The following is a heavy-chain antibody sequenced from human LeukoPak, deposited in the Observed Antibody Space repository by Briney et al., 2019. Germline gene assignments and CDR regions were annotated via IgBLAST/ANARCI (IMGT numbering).Heavy chain of an antibody. CDR3: AANLEDILSGYSYDYYGMDV. CDR2: ISGSGGCT. Sequence: GGSLRLSCAASGFTFSGYAMSWVRQAPGKGMEWVSSISGSGGCTYYADSVKGRFTLSRENAKNTLYLQMSCLSAGDTAVYYCAANLEDILSGYSYDYYGMDVWGQGTTVTVSS. CDR1: GFTFSGYA. V-gene: IGHV3-23*01. D-gene: IGHD3-9*01. J-gene: IGHJ6*02.